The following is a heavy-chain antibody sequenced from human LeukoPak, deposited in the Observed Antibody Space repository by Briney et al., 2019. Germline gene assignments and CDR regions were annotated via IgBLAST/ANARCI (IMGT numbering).Heavy chain of an antibody. J-gene: IGHJ4*02. CDR3: ARQGQGEDSSGWFVFDY. CDR2: ISSSSSTI. V-gene: IGHV3-48*02. CDR1: GFTFSSYS. D-gene: IGHD6-19*01. Sequence: PGGSLRLSCAASGFTFSSYSMNWVRQAPGKGLEWVSYISSSSSTIYYADSVKGRFTISRDNAKNSLYLQMNSLRDEDTAVYYCARQGQGEDSSGWFVFDYWGQGTLVTVSS.